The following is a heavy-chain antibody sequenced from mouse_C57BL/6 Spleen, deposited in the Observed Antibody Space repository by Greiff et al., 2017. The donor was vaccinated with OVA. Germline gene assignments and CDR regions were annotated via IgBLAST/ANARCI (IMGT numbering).Heavy chain of an antibody. V-gene: IGHV1-64*01. Sequence: QVQLQQPGAELVKPGASVKLSCKASGYTFTSYWMHWVKQRPGQGLEWIGMIHPNSGSTNYNEKFKSKATLTVDKSSSTVYMQLSSLTSEDSAVYYCARPYGNYADYWGQGTTLTVSS. J-gene: IGHJ2*01. D-gene: IGHD2-1*01. CDR1: GYTFTSYW. CDR3: ARPYGNYADY. CDR2: IHPNSGST.